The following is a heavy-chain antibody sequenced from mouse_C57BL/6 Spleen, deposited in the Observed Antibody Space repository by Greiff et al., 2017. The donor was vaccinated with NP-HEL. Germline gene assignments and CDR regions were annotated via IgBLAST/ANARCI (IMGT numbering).Heavy chain of an antibody. CDR1: GYAFSSSW. CDR3: ARLRYGSSYGYFDY. CDR2: IYPGDGDT. D-gene: IGHD1-1*01. V-gene: IGHV1-82*01. Sequence: VQLQQSGPELVKPGASVKISCKASGYAFSSSWMNWVKQRPGKGLEWIGRIYPGDGDTNYNGKFKGKATLTADKSSSTAYMQLSSLTSEDSAVYFCARLRYGSSYGYFDYWGQGTTLTVSS. J-gene: IGHJ2*01.